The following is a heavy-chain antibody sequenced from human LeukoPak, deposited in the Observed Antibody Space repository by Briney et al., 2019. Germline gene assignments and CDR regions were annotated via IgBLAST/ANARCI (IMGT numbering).Heavy chain of an antibody. D-gene: IGHD3-22*01. Sequence: SVKVSCKASGGTFSSYAISWVRQAPGQGLEWMGGIIPIFGTANYAQKFQERVTITRDMSTSTAYMELSSLRSEDTAVYYCAADLNYYDSSGPTDFDYWGQGTLVTVSS. CDR1: GGTFSSYA. J-gene: IGHJ4*02. CDR3: AADLNYYDSSGPTDFDY. V-gene: IGHV1-69*05. CDR2: IIPIFGTA.